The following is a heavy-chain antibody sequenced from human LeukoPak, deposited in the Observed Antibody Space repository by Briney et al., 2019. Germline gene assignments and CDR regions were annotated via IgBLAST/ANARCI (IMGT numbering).Heavy chain of an antibody. D-gene: IGHD3-10*01. CDR3: ARDPQINYYGSGSYVANWFDP. V-gene: IGHV1-18*01. Sequence: GASVKVSCKASGGTFSSYAISWVRQAPGQGLEWMGWISAYNGNTNYAQKLQGRVTMTTDTSTSTAYMELRSLRSDDTAVYYCARDPQINYYGSGSYVANWFDPWGQGTLVTVSS. CDR1: GGTFSSYA. CDR2: ISAYNGNT. J-gene: IGHJ5*02.